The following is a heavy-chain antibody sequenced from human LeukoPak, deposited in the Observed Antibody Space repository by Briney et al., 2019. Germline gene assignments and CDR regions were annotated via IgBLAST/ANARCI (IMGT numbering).Heavy chain of an antibody. CDR1: GFTFSSYS. CDR2: ISSSSYI. D-gene: IGHD3-9*01. V-gene: IGHV3-21*01. Sequence: GGSLRLSCAASGFTFSSYSMNWVRQAPGKGLEWVSSISSSSYIYYADSVKGRFTISRDNAKNSLYLQMNSLRAEDTAVYYCARDMVRDILTGYYFWFDPWGQGTLVTVSS. J-gene: IGHJ5*02. CDR3: ARDMVRDILTGYYFWFDP.